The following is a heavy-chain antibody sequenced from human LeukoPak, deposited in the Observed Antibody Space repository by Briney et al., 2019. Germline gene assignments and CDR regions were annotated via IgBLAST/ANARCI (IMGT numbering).Heavy chain of an antibody. J-gene: IGHJ4*02. D-gene: IGHD2-2*02. CDR3: ARGAYCSSTSCYRTLGY. CDR1: GYTFTSYG. V-gene: IGHV1-18*01. CDR2: ISAYNGNT. Sequence: ASVKVSCKASGYTFTSYGISWVRQAPGQGLEWMGWISAYNGNTNYAQKLQGRVTMTTDTSTSTAYMELRSLRSDDTAVYYCARGAYCSSTSCYRTLGYWGQGTLVTVSS.